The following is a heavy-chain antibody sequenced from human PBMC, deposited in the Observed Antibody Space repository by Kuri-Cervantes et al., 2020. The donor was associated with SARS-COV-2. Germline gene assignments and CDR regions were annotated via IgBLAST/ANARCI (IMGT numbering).Heavy chain of an antibody. D-gene: IGHD7-27*01. V-gene: IGHV3-30*02. CDR3: AKDLGIIGEDPYGDV. J-gene: IGHJ6*04. Sequence: GESLKISCAASGFTFSSYGMHWVRQALGKGLEWVAFIRYDGSNIYYADSVKGRFTISRDNSKNTLYLQMNRLRAEDTAVYYCAKDLGIIGEDPYGDVLGKGTTVTVSS. CDR2: IRYDGSNI. CDR1: GFTFSSYG.